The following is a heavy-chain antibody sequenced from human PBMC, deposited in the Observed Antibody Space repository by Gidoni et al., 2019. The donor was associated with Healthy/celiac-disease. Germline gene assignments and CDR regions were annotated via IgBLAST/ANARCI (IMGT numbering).Heavy chain of an antibody. CDR3: ARDVGGGSWSGYYFDY. V-gene: IGHV4-59*01. CDR2: IYYSGST. CDR1: GGSIRSYY. J-gene: IGHJ4*02. D-gene: IGHD2-15*01. Sequence: QVQLQESGPGLVKPSETLSLTCTVSGGSIRSYYWSWIRQPPGKGLEWIGYIYYSGSTNYNPSLKSRVTISVDSSKNQFSLKLRSLTAADTAVYYCARDVGGGSWSGYYFDYWGQGTLVTVSS.